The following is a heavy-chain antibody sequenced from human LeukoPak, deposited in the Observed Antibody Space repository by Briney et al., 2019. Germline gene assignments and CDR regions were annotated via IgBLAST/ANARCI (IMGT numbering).Heavy chain of an antibody. CDR1: GFTFSSYW. D-gene: IGHD2-21*01. CDR3: ARDCGILRTDCSDALDI. Sequence: GGSLRLSCAASGFTFSSYWMHWVRQAPGKGLDWVANIKQDGSEKYYVDSVKGRFSISRDNARNSLHLQMNSLRAEDTAVYYCARDCGILRTDCSDALDIWGQGTMVTVSS. CDR2: IKQDGSEK. V-gene: IGHV3-7*03. J-gene: IGHJ3*02.